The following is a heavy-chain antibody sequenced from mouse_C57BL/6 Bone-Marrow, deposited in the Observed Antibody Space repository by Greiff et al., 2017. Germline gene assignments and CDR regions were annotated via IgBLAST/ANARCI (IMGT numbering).Heavy chain of an antibody. CDR3: ARQSETRDY. V-gene: IGHV5-6*01. CDR1: GFTFSSYG. CDR2: ISSGGSYT. J-gene: IGHJ4*01. Sequence: EVQVVEPGGDLVKPGGSLKLSCAASGFTFSSYGMSWVRQTPDQRLEWVATISSGGSYTYYPDSVKGQFTITIDNANNTPYLQMSSLKSEDTAVYYCARQSETRDYWGRGTAITVSA.